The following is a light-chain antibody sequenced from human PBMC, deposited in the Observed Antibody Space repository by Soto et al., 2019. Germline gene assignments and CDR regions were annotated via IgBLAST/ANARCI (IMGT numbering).Light chain of an antibody. V-gene: IGLV2-14*01. Sequence: QSVLTQPASVSGSPGQPIIISCTGSSSDVGGYNYVSWYQHHPGQAPKLLIYEVSNRPSGVSNRFSGSKSGNTASLTISGLQAEDEADYYCSSYTTSRTMVFATGTKVTVL. J-gene: IGLJ1*01. CDR3: SSYTTSRTMV. CDR2: EVS. CDR1: SSDVGGYNY.